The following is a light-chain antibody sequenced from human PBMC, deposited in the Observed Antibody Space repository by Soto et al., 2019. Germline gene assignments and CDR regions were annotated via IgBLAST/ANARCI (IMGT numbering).Light chain of an antibody. V-gene: IGKV3-20*01. Sequence: EIVLTQSPGTLSVSPGERVTLSCRATQSVSSNYLAWYQQRPGQAPRLFIFGASYRATGIPDRFSGSGSGTDFALTISRLEPEDFAVHYCQQYSSSPPEFTFGPGTKVDSK. CDR2: GAS. CDR1: QSVSSNY. CDR3: QQYSSSPPEFT. J-gene: IGKJ3*01.